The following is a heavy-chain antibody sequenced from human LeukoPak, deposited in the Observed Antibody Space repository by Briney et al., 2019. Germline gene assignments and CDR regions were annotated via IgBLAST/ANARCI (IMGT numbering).Heavy chain of an antibody. Sequence: PSETLSLTCAVYGGSFSGYYWSWIRQPPGKGLEWIGEINHSGSTNYNPSLKSRVTISVDTSKNQFSLRLSSVTAADTAVYYCAWTTVTTSKGIFVYWGRGTLVTVSS. CDR3: AWTTVTTSKGIFVY. CDR1: GGSFSGYY. J-gene: IGHJ4*02. V-gene: IGHV4-34*01. CDR2: INHSGST. D-gene: IGHD4-17*01.